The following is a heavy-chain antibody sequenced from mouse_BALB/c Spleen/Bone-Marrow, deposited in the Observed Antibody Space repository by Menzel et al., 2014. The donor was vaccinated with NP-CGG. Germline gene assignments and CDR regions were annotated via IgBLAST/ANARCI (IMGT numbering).Heavy chain of an antibody. Sequence: VQLQQSAAPLPRPPPSLTLSCQASEYTFPSYTIHWVKQRPAQGLEWIPYINPSRGFTNYNQKFTNNATSTAHKSSSTSSMQPSSMTPAGSAVSYCARPYSYGYDFWGQCPTRSVSS. CDR2: INPSRGFT. CDR3: ARPYSYGYDF. V-gene: IGHV1-4*01. J-gene: IGHJ2*01. CDR1: EYTFPSYT. D-gene: IGHD1-2*01.